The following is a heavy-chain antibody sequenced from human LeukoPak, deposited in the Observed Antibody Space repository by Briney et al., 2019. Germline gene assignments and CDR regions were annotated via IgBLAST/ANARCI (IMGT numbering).Heavy chain of an antibody. Sequence: SGGSLRLSCAASGFTFSSYGMHWVRQAPGKGLEWVAFIRYDGSNKYYADSVKGRFTISRDNSKNTLYLQMNGLRAEDTAVYYCARDGATYSGSYFHFDYWGQGTLVTVSS. CDR3: ARDGATYSGSYFHFDY. CDR1: GFTFSSYG. D-gene: IGHD1-26*01. J-gene: IGHJ4*02. V-gene: IGHV3-30*02. CDR2: IRYDGSNK.